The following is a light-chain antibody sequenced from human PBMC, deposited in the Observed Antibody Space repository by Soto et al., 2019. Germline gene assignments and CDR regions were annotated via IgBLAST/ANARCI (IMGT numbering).Light chain of an antibody. CDR3: SSYVGRRYF. CDR1: SSDVGGHDY. J-gene: IGLJ1*01. CDR2: EVR. Sequence: QSVLTQPASVSGSPGQSITISCTGTSSDVGGHDYVSWYQQHPGKAPKLIIYEVRNRPSGVSPRFSGSKSGNTAALTISKLQAEDEADYYCSSYVGRRYFFXSGTQMTVL. V-gene: IGLV2-14*01.